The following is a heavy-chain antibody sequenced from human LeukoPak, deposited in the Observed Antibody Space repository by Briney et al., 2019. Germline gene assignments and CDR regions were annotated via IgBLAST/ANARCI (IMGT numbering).Heavy chain of an antibody. J-gene: IGHJ3*01. CDR2: SRNKAKSYST. Sequence: GGSLRLSCAASGFTLSDHNMDWVRQAPGKGLEWVGRSRNKAKSYSTEYAASVEGRFTISRDDSKNSLYLYVNSLKTEDTAVYFCSRDSIDWGQGTMVTVSS. V-gene: IGHV3-72*01. CDR1: GFTLSDHN. CDR3: SRDSID.